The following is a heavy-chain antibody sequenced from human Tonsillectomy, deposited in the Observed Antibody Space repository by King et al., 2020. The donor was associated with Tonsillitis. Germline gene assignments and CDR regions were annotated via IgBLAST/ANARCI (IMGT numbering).Heavy chain of an antibody. Sequence: VQLVESGGGVVQPGRSLRLSCAASGFTFSNYAMHWVRQAPGKGLEWVAAIPYDGSDKYYVHSVKGRFTISRDNSKNTLYLQMNSLRAEDTAVYYCAKPSSSSPYYFDYWGQGTLVTVPS. J-gene: IGHJ4*02. CDR1: GFTFSNYA. D-gene: IGHD2-2*01. V-gene: IGHV3-30*18. CDR2: IPYDGSDK. CDR3: AKPSSSSPYYFDY.